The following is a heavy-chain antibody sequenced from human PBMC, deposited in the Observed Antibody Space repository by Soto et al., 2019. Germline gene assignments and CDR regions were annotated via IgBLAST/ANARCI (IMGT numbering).Heavy chain of an antibody. Sequence: PLRLSCSASEASFDLYAMHWVRQVPGRGLEWFAGLNWRVDNIAYADSVKGRFTISRDNAKHSLFLQMDSLRPEDTAQYYCAKDRYDLSWYEVALDSWGHGIPVTVSS. V-gene: IGHV3-9*01. D-gene: IGHD5-12*01. J-gene: IGHJ5*01. CDR3: AKDRYDLSWYEVALDS. CDR1: EASFDLYA. CDR2: LNWRVDNI.